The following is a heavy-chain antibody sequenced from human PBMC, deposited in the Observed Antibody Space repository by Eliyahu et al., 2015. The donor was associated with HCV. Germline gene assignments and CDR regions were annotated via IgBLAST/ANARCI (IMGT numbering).Heavy chain of an antibody. CDR1: GFSLSTSGVG. V-gene: IGHV2-5*02. CDR3: AHSDRNSGSYYKGAFDY. D-gene: IGHD1-26*01. CDR2: IYWDDDK. Sequence: QITLKESGPTLVKPTQTLTLTCTFSGFSLSTSGVGVGWIRQPPGKALEWLALIYWDDDKRYSPSLKSRLTITKDTSKNQVVLTMTNMDPVDTATYYCAHSDRNSGSYYKGAFDYWGQGTLVTVSS. J-gene: IGHJ4*02.